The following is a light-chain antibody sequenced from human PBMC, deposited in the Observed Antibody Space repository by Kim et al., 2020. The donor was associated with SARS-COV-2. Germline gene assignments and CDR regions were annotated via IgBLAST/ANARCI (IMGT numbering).Light chain of an antibody. CDR2: DVI. CDR3: SSYTSSTSFV. CDR1: SSDVGASKY. V-gene: IGLV2-14*03. Sequence: QSVLTQPASVSGSPGQSISISCTGTSSDVGASKYVSWYQQHPGKAPKLIIYDVIRRPSGVSDRFSGSKSGNAASLTISGLQAEDEADYYCSSYTSSTSFVFGTGTKVTVL. J-gene: IGLJ1*01.